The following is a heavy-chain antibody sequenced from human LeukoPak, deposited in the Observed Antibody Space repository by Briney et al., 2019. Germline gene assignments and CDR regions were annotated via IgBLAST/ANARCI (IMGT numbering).Heavy chain of an antibody. CDR1: GFTFSSSS. D-gene: IGHD2-2*01. Sequence: GGSLRLSCAASGFTFSSSSMSWVRQAPGQGLEWVSALTGSGGSTYYADSVKGRFTISRDNSKKTLFLQMNSLRAEDTAVYYCAKDLAPAAYWGQGTLVTVSS. V-gene: IGHV3-23*01. CDR2: LTGSGGST. CDR3: AKDLAPAAY. J-gene: IGHJ4*02.